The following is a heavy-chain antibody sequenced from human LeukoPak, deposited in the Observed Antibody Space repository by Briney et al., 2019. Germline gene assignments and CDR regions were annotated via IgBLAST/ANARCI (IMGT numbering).Heavy chain of an antibody. CDR3: AREMLITFGGVIVKSYYYYYYMDV. CDR2: IYYSGST. J-gene: IGHJ6*03. V-gene: IGHV4-39*07. CDR1: GGSISSSSYY. Sequence: SETLSLTCTVSGGSISSSSYYWGWIRQPPGKGLEWIGSIYYSGSTYYNPSLKSRVTISVDTSKNQFSLKLSSVTAADTAVYYCAREMLITFGGVIVKSYYYYYYMDVWGKGTTVTISS. D-gene: IGHD3-16*02.